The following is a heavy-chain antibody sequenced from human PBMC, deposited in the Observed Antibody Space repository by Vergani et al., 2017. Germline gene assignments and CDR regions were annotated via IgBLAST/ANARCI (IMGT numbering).Heavy chain of an antibody. J-gene: IGHJ6*02. CDR3: ARHDSGHYDSSYYGLDV. V-gene: IGHV4-39*01. CDR2: IYYSGST. D-gene: IGHD3-16*01. Sequence: QVRLQESGPGLVKPSETLSLICTVPGGSINPSSSFWGWICQSPGKGLEWVGSIYYSGSTYYNPSLKSRVSISVDTSKNQFSLKVSSVTAADSAVYYCARHDSGHYDSSYYGLDVWGQGTTVTVSS. CDR1: GGSINPSSSF.